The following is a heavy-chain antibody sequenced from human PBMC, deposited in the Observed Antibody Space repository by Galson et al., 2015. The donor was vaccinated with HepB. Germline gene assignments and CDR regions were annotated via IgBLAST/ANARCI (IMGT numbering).Heavy chain of an antibody. CDR1: GYTFTSYA. CDR2: INAGNGNT. V-gene: IGHV1-3*01. D-gene: IGHD3-10*01. CDR3: ARVGVRGVIITWFDP. J-gene: IGHJ5*02. Sequence: SVKVSCKASGYTFTSYAMHWVRQAPGQRLEWMGWINAGNGNTKYSQKFQGRVTITRDTSASTAYMELSSLRSEDTAVYYCARVGVRGVIITWFDPWGQGTLVTVSS.